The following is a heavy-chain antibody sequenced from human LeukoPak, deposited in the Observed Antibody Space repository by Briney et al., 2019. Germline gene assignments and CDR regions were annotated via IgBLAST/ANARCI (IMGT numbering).Heavy chain of an antibody. D-gene: IGHD7-27*01. CDR3: ASTPLTGDEDWFDP. V-gene: IGHV4-39*07. J-gene: IGHJ5*02. CDR2: IYQSGST. Sequence: SETLSLTCTVSGVSISGTSYYWAWVRRPPGKGLQWIGHIYQSGSTFYNPCLTTRFSISKDTSKNQFSLTVSSVTAADTAVYYCASTPLTGDEDWFDPWGQGTLVTVSS. CDR1: GVSISGTSYY.